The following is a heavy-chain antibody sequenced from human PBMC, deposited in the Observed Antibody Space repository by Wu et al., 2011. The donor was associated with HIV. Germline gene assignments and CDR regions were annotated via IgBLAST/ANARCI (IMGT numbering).Heavy chain of an antibody. CDR3: ARERYSSVLGY. D-gene: IGHD6-19*01. CDR1: GYTFGSYT. J-gene: IGHJ4*02. CDR2: INAYNVKT. V-gene: IGHV1-18*01. Sequence: QVQLEQSGAEVKKPGASVRISCKASGYTFGSYTIAWVRQAPGQGLEWLGWINAYNVKTNYAQKLQGRVTMTTDTSTSTAYMELRSLRSDDTAVYYCARERYSSVLGYWGQGTLVTVSS.